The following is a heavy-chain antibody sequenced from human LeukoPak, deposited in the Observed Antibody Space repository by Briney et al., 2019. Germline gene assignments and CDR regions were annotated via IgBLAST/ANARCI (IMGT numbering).Heavy chain of an antibody. CDR1: GFTFSSYG. Sequence: GGSLRLSCAASGFTFSSYGMHWVRQAPGKGLEWEAFIQYDGTNKNYADSMKGRFTVSRDNSKSTLFLQMSSLRADDTAIYYCAKDRQLATDDLDYWGQGTLVTVSS. J-gene: IGHJ4*02. D-gene: IGHD6-6*01. CDR3: AKDRQLATDDLDY. CDR2: IQYDGTNK. V-gene: IGHV3-30*02.